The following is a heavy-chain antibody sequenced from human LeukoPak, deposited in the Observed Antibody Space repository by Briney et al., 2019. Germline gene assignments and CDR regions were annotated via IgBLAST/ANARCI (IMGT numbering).Heavy chain of an antibody. CDR1: GGTFSSYA. Sequence: SVKVSCKASGGTFSSYAISWVRQAPGQGLEWMGGIIPIFGTANYAQKFQGRVTITTDESTSTAYMELSSLRSEDMAVYYCARDDSADRGLDYWGQGTLVTVSS. V-gene: IGHV1-69*05. D-gene: IGHD1-14*01. J-gene: IGHJ4*02. CDR2: IIPIFGTA. CDR3: ARDDSADRGLDY.